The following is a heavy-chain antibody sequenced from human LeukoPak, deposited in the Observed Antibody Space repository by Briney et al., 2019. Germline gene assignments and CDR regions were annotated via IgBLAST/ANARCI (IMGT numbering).Heavy chain of an antibody. CDR2: MNPNSGNT. Sequence: ASVKVSCKASGGTFRSYAISWVRQAPGQGLEWMGWMNPNSGNTGYAQKFQGRVTMTRNTSISTAYMELSSLRSEDTAVYYCARGLSARDGYKSLYYYYYMDVWGKGTTVTISS. D-gene: IGHD5-24*01. CDR3: ARGLSARDGYKSLYYYYYMDV. CDR1: GGTFRSYA. J-gene: IGHJ6*03. V-gene: IGHV1-8*02.